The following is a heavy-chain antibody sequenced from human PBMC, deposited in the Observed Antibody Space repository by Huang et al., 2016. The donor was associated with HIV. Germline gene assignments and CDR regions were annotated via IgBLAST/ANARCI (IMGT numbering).Heavy chain of an antibody. D-gene: IGHD7-27*01. CDR1: GDSFSSYA. V-gene: IGHV1-69*01. CDR3: VRGLGSTNRGFDI. CDR2: IIPMFGPA. J-gene: IGHJ4*02. Sequence: QVQLVQSGAEVKKPGSSVKVSCKASGDSFSSYAFTWGRQAQGQGLEWMGGIIPMFGPAEYAQKFQGRITSSADESTKTAYLELSSLRAEDTATYYCVRGLGSTNRGFDIWGQGTLVTVSS.